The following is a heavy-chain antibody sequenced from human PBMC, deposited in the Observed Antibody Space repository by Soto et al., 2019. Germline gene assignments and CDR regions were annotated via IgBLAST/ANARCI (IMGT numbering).Heavy chain of an antibody. D-gene: IGHD6-19*01. CDR2: ISRRSDAT. Sequence: EVQLLESGGGLVQPGGSLRLSCAASGFTSRYYAMSWVRQAPGKGLEWVAAISRRSDATYYAETVQGRFTISRDNPQSMLYLQMDSLRAEDTALYYCARAVGIAVVDTAGFYYYYFDDWGQGTLVTVSS. J-gene: IGHJ4*02. CDR3: ARAVGIAVVDTAGFYYYYFDD. CDR1: GFTSRYYA. V-gene: IGHV3-23*01.